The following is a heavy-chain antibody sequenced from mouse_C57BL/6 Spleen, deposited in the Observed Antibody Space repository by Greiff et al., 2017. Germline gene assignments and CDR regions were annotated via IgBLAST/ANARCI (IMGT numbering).Heavy chain of an antibody. J-gene: IGHJ3*01. D-gene: IGHD4-1*01. Sequence: EVKLQESGPGLVKPSQSLSLTCSVPGYSITSGYYWNWIRQFPGNKLEWMGYISYDGSDNYNPSLKNRISITRDTSKNQFFLKLNSVTTEDTATYYCATGGFAYWGQGTLVTVSA. CDR1: GYSITSGYY. CDR2: ISYDGSD. CDR3: ATGGFAY. V-gene: IGHV3-6*01.